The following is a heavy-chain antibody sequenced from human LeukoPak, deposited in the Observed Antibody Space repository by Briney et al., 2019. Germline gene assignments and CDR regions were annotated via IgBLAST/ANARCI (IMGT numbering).Heavy chain of an antibody. V-gene: IGHV3-53*01. D-gene: IGHD4-11*01. CDR3: TRDSTTFRFGY. CDR1: GVAVSSSY. CDR2: VYSDDIR. J-gene: IGHJ4*02. Sequence: PGGSLRLSCAASGVAVSSSYMSWVRQAPGKGLEWVSIVYSDDIRYYVDSVKGRFSISRDTSSNTLYLQMNSLRAEDTAVYYCTRDSTTFRFGYWGQGTLVTVSS.